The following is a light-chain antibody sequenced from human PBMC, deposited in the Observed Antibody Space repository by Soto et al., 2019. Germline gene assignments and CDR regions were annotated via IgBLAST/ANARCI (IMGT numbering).Light chain of an antibody. CDR1: QSVSSTY. CDR2: GVS. V-gene: IGKV3-20*01. J-gene: IGKJ1*01. Sequence: EIVLTQSPGTLSLSPGERATLSCRASQSVSSTYLTWYQQKPGQAPRLLIYGVSSRATGIPDRFSGLGFGADCTLTISRLETEYFAVYYCQHYGYSRTFGQGTKVDIK. CDR3: QHYGYSRT.